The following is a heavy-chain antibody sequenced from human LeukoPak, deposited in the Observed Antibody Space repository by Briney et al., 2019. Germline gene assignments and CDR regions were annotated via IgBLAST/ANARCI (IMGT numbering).Heavy chain of an antibody. Sequence: GGSLRLPCAASGFTFSSSWMHWVRQAPEKGLVWISRINSDGSSTSYADSVEGRFTISRDNAKNSLYLQMNSLRAEDTAVYYCVRDNPRQQGFAYWGQGTLVTASS. CDR1: GFTFSSSW. D-gene: IGHD6-13*01. V-gene: IGHV3-74*01. CDR2: INSDGSST. J-gene: IGHJ4*02. CDR3: VRDNPRQQGFAY.